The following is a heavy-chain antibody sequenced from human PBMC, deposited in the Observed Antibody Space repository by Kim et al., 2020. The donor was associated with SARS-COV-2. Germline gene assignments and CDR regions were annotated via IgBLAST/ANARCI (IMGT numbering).Heavy chain of an antibody. V-gene: IGHV3-11*01. CDR1: GFIFADYY. CDR2: ITSGGEAI. D-gene: IGHD3-16*01. J-gene: IGHJ4*02. Sequence: GGSLRLSCAASGFIFADYYMTWIRQAPGKGLEWVSYITSGGEAIYYADSVRGRFTISRDNTNNLLYLHMSSLRPEDTAVYYCASGGALTVFHDHWGQGTLITVSP. CDR3: ASGGALTVFHDH.